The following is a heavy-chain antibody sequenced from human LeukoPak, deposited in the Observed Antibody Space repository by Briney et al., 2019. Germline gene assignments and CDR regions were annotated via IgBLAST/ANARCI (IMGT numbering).Heavy chain of an antibody. CDR2: ISSSGSGGNT. J-gene: IGHJ2*01. D-gene: IGHD1-26*01. Sequence: SGGSLRLSCAVSGFTFRTYWMHWARQAPGKGLEWVSGISSSGSGGNTYYADSVKGRFTISRDSSRNTLFLHMNTLRAEDTAIYYCAKDRTVGASYWYFDLWGRGTLVTVSS. V-gene: IGHV3-23*01. CDR3: AKDRTVGASYWYFDL. CDR1: GFTFRTYW.